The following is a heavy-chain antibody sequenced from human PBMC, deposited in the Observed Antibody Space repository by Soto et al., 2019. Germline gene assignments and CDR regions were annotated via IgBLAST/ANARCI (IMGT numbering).Heavy chain of an antibody. CDR3: AIPIRAPHHFDY. Sequence: ASVKVSCKASGYTFTSYAMHWVRQAPGQRLEWMGWINAGNGNTKYSQKFQGRVTITRDTSASTAYMELSSLRSEDTAVYDCAIPIRAPHHFDYWGQGTLVTVSS. V-gene: IGHV1-3*01. CDR1: GYTFTSYA. D-gene: IGHD3-3*01. J-gene: IGHJ4*02. CDR2: INAGNGNT.